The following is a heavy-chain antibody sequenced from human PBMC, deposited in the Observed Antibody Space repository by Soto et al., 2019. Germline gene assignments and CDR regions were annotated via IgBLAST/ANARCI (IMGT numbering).Heavy chain of an antibody. CDR1: GGSISSYY. CDR2: IYYSGST. Sequence: PSETLSLTCTVSGGSISSYYLSWIRQPPGKGLEWIGYIYYSGSTNYNPSLKSRVTISVDTSKNQFSLKLSSVTAADTAVYYCARGYSGYDGGDYFDYWGQGTLVTVSS. CDR3: ARGYSGYDGGDYFDY. D-gene: IGHD5-12*01. V-gene: IGHV4-59*01. J-gene: IGHJ4*02.